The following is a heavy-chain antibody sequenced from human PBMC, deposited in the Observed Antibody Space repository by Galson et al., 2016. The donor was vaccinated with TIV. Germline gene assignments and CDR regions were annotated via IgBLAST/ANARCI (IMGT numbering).Heavy chain of an antibody. J-gene: IGHJ4*02. CDR3: VKEAVLPSGTVFDY. V-gene: IGHV3-43*01. CDR2: ISWDGRTT. CDR1: GFPFDDYS. D-gene: IGHD2-2*01. Sequence: SLRLSCAASGFPFDDYSMHWVRQAPGKGLEWVSLISWDGRTTNYVESVKGRFTVSRDNDKSSLYLQMNSLRIDDSALYYCVKEAVLPSGTVFDYWGQGTLVIVSS.